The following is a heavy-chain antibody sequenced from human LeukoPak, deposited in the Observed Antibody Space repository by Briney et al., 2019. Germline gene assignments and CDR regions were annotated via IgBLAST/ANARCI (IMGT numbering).Heavy chain of an antibody. CDR1: GFTFSSNA. CDR2: ISGSTGST. CDR3: AKDRSIAAAGTSMDY. D-gene: IGHD6-13*01. Sequence: SGGSLRLSCAASGFTFSSNAMSWVRQAPGKGLEWVSAISGSTGSTYYADSVKGRFTISRDNSKNTLYLQMNSLRAEDTAIYYCAKDRSIAAAGTSMDYWGQGTLVTVSS. V-gene: IGHV3-23*01. J-gene: IGHJ4*02.